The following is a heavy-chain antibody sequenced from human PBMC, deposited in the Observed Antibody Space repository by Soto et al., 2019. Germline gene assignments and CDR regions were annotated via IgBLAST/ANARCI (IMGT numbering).Heavy chain of an antibody. CDR1: GFTLSAYW. CDR3: ARDVSPGSSSLYLDAFDI. CDR2: INRDGSKK. V-gene: IGHV3-7*05. Sequence: EVQLEESGGDLVQPGGSLRLSCAASGFTLSAYWMTWVRQAPGKGLEWVANINRDGSKKSYLDSVRGRFTISRDNVGNSLYLQMDRLRADGTALYYCARDVSPGSSSLYLDAFDIWGQGTMVTVSS. D-gene: IGHD6-13*01. J-gene: IGHJ3*02.